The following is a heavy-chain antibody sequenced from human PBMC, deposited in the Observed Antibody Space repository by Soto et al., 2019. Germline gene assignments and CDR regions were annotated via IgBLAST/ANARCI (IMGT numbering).Heavy chain of an antibody. Sequence: QVQLVQSGTEVKKPGASVNVSCKASGYTFTTHYMHWVRQAPGQGLEWMGIINPSGGRTTYALKFQGRVTMTSDTYTNTVYVELTSLRSEDTAIYFCARAGEYYGAGTFSPPLRYYFNSWGQGTLVTVSS. V-gene: IGHV1-46*01. J-gene: IGHJ4*02. CDR3: ARAGEYYGAGTFSPPLRYYFNS. D-gene: IGHD3-10*01. CDR2: INPSGGRT. CDR1: GYTFTTHY.